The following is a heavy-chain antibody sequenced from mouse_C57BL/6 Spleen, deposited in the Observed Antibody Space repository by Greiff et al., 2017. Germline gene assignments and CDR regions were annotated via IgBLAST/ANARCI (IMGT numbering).Heavy chain of an antibody. CDR2: IYPGDGDT. D-gene: IGHD2-1*01. CDR1: GYAFSSSW. Sequence: QVQLQQSGPELVKPGASVKISCKASGYAFSSSWMNWVKQRPGTGLEWIGRIYPGDGDTNYNGKFKGKATLTADKSSSTAYMQLSSLTSEDSAVYFCARSYGNVNRFAYWGQGTLVTVSA. J-gene: IGHJ3*01. V-gene: IGHV1-82*01. CDR3: ARSYGNVNRFAY.